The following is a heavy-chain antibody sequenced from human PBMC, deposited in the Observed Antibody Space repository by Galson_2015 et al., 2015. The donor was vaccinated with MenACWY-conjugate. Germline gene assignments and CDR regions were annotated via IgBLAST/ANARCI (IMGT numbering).Heavy chain of an antibody. CDR1: GFTFTTYW. Sequence: SLRISCAASGFTFTTYWMHWVRHVPGKGLVWVSRIDSDGSSTNYADSVKGRFTISRDNAKNTLYLQMNSLRTEDTAVYYCARTGGSPPRGFDYWGQGTLVTVSS. J-gene: IGHJ4*02. D-gene: IGHD1-26*01. CDR3: ARTGGSPPRGFDY. V-gene: IGHV3-74*01. CDR2: IDSDGSST.